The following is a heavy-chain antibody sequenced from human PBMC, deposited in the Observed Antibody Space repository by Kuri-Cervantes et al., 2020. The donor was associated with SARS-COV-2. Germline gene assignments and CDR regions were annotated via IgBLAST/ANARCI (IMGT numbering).Heavy chain of an antibody. CDR3: ARPSLNTGSYFPD. Sequence: GESLKISCAASGFTFSSYWMGWVRQAPGKGLEWVANIDQDGYEKYFVDSVKGRFSISRGNAKNSLFLQMNSLRAEDTAIYFCARPSLNTGSYFPDWGQGTLVTVSS. J-gene: IGHJ4*02. CDR1: GFTFSSYW. CDR2: IDQDGYEK. V-gene: IGHV3-7*03. D-gene: IGHD1-26*01.